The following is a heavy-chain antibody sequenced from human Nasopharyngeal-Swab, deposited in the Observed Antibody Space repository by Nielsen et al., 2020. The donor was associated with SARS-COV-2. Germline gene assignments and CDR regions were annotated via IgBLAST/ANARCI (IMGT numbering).Heavy chain of an antibody. V-gene: IGHV1-58*01. Sequence: SVKVSCKASGFTFTSSAVQWVRQARGQRLEWIGWIVVGSGNTNYAQKFQERVTITRDMSTSTAYMELSSLRSEDTAVYYCAVYSSGPYYYYYGMDVWGQGTTVTVSS. CDR2: IVVGSGNT. D-gene: IGHD4-11*01. J-gene: IGHJ6*02. CDR3: AVYSSGPYYYYYGMDV. CDR1: GFTFTSSA.